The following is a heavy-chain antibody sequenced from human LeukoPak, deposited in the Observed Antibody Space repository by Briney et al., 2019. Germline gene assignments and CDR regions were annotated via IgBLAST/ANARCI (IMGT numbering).Heavy chain of an antibody. V-gene: IGHV1-2*02. CDR1: GYTFTGYC. D-gene: IGHD3-22*01. J-gene: IGHJ1*01. CDR3: ATYGGDYYDSSGYPEYFQH. Sequence: ASVKVSCKASGYTFTGYCMHWVRQAPGQGLEWMGWINPNSGGTNYAQKFQGRVTMTRDTSISTAYMELSRLRSDDTAVYYCATYGGDYYDSSGYPEYFQHWGQGTLVTVSS. CDR2: INPNSGGT.